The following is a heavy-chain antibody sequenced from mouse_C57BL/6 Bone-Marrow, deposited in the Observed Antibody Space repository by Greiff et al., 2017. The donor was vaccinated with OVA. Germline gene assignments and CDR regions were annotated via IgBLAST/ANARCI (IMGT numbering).Heavy chain of an antibody. D-gene: IGHD2-5*01. J-gene: IGHJ3*01. CDR2: ISDGGSYT. CDR1: GFTFSSYA. CDR3: ARSYYSNPWFAY. Sequence: EVQRVESGGGLVKPGGSLKLSCAASGFTFSSYAMSWVRQTPEKRLEWVATISDGGSYTYYPDNVKGRFTISRDNAKNNLYLQMSHLKSEDTAMYYCARSYYSNPWFAYWGQGTLVTVSA. V-gene: IGHV5-4*01.